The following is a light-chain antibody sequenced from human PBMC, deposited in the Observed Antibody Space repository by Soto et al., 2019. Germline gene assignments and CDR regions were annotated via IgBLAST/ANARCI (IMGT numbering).Light chain of an antibody. CDR3: CSSGGSPTYV. Sequence: QSVLTQPASVPGSPGQSITISCTGTSSNVGSYKLVSWYQQHPGKAPKLMIFEVNKRPSGVSNRFSGSKSGNTASLTISRLKVEDEADYYCCSSGGSPTYVFGTGTKVTVL. CDR2: EVN. V-gene: IGLV2-23*02. J-gene: IGLJ1*01. CDR1: SSNVGSYKL.